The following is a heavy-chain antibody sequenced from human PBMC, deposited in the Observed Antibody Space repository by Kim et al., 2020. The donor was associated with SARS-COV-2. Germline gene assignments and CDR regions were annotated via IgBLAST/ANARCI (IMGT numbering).Heavy chain of an antibody. D-gene: IGHD1-26*01. CDR1: GFTFDDYA. CDR3: AKDGTSD. V-gene: IGHV3-9*01. Sequence: SLRLSCAASGFTFDDYAMHWVRQAPGKGLEWVSGISWNSVSIGYADSVKGRFTISRDNAKNSLYLQMNSLRVEDTALYYCAKDGTSDWGQGTLVTVSS. CDR2: ISWNSVSI. J-gene: IGHJ4*02.